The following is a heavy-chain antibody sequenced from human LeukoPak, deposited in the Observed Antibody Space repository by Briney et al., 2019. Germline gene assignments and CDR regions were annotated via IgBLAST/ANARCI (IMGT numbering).Heavy chain of an antibody. Sequence: SETLSLTCSVSGGSISSYYWTWIRQPPGKGLEWIGYRYYSGSTTYNPSLKSRVTISVGTSKSQFSLKLISVTAADTAIYYCARVRGDFETDWGQATLVTVSS. D-gene: IGHD3-16*01. CDR1: GGSISSYY. CDR2: RYYSGST. CDR3: ARVRGDFETD. J-gene: IGHJ1*01. V-gene: IGHV4-59*01.